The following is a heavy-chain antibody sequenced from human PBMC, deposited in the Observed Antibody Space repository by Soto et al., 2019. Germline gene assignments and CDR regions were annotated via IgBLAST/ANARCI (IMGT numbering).Heavy chain of an antibody. D-gene: IGHD2-15*01. V-gene: IGHV3-73*01. CDR1: GFTFSGSA. Sequence: PGGSLRLSCAASGFTFSGSAMHWVRQASGKGLEWVGRIRSKANSYATAYAASVKGRFTISRDDSKNTAYLQMNSLKTEDTAVYYCTRRGDRYCSGGSCYQDYYYYMDVWGKGTTVTVSS. CDR2: IRSKANSYAT. CDR3: TRRGDRYCSGGSCYQDYYYYMDV. J-gene: IGHJ6*03.